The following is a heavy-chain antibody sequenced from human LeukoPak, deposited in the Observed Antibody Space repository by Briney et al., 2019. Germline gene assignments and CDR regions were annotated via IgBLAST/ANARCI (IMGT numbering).Heavy chain of an antibody. CDR3: ARESPSSSWYG. CDR2: IDYSGNT. D-gene: IGHD6-13*01. Sequence: PSETLSLTCTVSGGSISSGGYYWSWIRQHPGKGLEWIGYIDYSGNTYYNPSLRSQVTISVDTSKNQFSLKLSSMTAADTAVYYCARESPSSSWYGWGQGTLVTVSS. V-gene: IGHV4-31*01. J-gene: IGHJ4*02. CDR1: GGSISSGGYY.